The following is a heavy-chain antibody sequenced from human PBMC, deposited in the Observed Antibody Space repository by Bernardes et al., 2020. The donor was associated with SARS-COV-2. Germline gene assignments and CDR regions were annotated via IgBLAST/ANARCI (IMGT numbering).Heavy chain of an antibody. CDR3: AKDQGYWGKFGL. V-gene: IGHV3-30*02. CDR1: GFTFTVNG. J-gene: IGHJ2*01. CDR2: LSQDATHK. Sequence: GGSLRLSCAAFGFTFTVNGMHWFRQAPGKGLEWVAFLSQDATHKIYADSVKGRFTISRDISKTTLYLQMNGLRPEDTAIYFCAKDQGYWGKFGLWGRGTLVTVSS. D-gene: IGHD7-27*01.